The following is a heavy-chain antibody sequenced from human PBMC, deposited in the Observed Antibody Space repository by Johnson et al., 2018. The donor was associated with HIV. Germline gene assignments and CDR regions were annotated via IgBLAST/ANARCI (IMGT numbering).Heavy chain of an antibody. V-gene: IGHV3-30*02. D-gene: IGHD3-16*01. CDR3: ARDPLENDYIWGQGAFDI. J-gene: IGHJ3*02. CDR2: IRYDGSKN. CDR1: GLTFSSYA. Sequence: QMQLVESGGGVVQPGGSLRLSCAASGLTFSSYAMHWVRQAPGKGLEWVAFIRYDGSKNYYADSVKGRFTISRDNSKKKLYLQMGSLRAEDMAVYYCARDPLENDYIWGQGAFDIWGQGTMVTVSS.